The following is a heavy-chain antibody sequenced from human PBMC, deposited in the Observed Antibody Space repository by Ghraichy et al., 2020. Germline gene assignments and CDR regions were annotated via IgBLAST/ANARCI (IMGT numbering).Heavy chain of an antibody. CDR3: ARDGGYGSGSYYFDY. D-gene: IGHD3-10*01. V-gene: IGHV4-61*01. CDR2: IYYSGST. J-gene: IGHJ4*02. CDR1: GGSVNSGSHY. Sequence: SETLSLTCTVSGGSVNSGSHYWSWIRQPPGKGLEWIGYIYYSGSTNYKPSLKSRVTVSVDTSKNQFSLRLSSVTAADTAVYYCARDGGYGSGSYYFDYWGQGTLVTVSS.